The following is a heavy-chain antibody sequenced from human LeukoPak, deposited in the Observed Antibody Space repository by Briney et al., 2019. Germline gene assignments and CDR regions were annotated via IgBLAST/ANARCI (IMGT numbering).Heavy chain of an antibody. Sequence: GGSLRLSCAASGFTFSSYEMNWVRQAPGKGLEWVSYISSSGSTIYYADSVKGRFTISRDNAKNSLYLQMNSLRAEDTAVYYCAELGITMIGGVRGKGTTVTISS. V-gene: IGHV3-48*03. D-gene: IGHD3-10*02. CDR1: GFTFSSYE. CDR3: AELGITMIGGV. J-gene: IGHJ6*04. CDR2: ISSSGSTI.